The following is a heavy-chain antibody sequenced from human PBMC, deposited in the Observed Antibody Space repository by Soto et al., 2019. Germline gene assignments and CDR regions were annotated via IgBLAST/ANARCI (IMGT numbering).Heavy chain of an antibody. CDR3: TGITWFRGMDV. V-gene: IGHV6-1*01. Sequence: SQTLSLTCAISGDSVSRNSAGWNWIRQSPSRGLEWLRRTYYKSKWNNDYALSVKSRITINPDTSKNQFSLHLYSVTPEDTAVYYCTGITWFRGMDVWGQGTPVTV. D-gene: IGHD3-10*01. CDR2: TYYKSKWNN. CDR1: GDSVSRNSAG. J-gene: IGHJ6*02.